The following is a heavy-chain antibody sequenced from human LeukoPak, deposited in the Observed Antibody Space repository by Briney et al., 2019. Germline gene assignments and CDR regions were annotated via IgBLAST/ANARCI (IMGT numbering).Heavy chain of an antibody. CDR2: IYSIGST. CDR3: ARDANGYNFYDY. V-gene: IGHV4-4*07. J-gene: IGHJ4*02. D-gene: IGHD5-24*01. Sequence: SETPSLTCTVSGGSISSYYWNWIRQPAGKGLEWIGRIYSIGSTNYNPSLKSRVTMSVDTSKNQFSLKLSSVTAADTAVYYCARDANGYNFYDYWGQGTLVTVSS. CDR1: GGSISSYY.